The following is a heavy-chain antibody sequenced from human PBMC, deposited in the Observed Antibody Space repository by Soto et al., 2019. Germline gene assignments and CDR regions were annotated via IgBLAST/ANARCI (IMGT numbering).Heavy chain of an antibody. CDR3: ARDNGAPRIAAAGISGWFDP. CDR1: GYTFTSYG. V-gene: IGHV1-18*01. J-gene: IGHJ5*02. CDR2: ISAYNGNT. D-gene: IGHD6-13*01. Sequence: GASVKVSCKASGYTFTSYGISWVRQAPGQGLEWMGWISAYNGNTNYAQKLQGRVTMTTDTSTSTAYMELRSLRSDDTAVYYCARDNGAPRIAAAGISGWFDPWGQGTLVTVSS.